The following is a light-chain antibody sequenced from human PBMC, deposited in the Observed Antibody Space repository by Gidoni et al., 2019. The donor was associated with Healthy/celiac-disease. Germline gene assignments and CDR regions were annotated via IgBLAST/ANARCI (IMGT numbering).Light chain of an antibody. V-gene: IGKV3-20*01. CDR3: QQYGSSPPYT. Sequence: EIVLTQSPGTLSLSPGERATLSCRASQSVSSSYLAWYQQKPGQAPRLLIYGASSRATGIPDMFSGSGSGTDFTLTISRLEPEDFAVYYWQQYGSSPPYTFGQGTKLEIK. CDR2: GAS. CDR1: QSVSSSY. J-gene: IGKJ2*01.